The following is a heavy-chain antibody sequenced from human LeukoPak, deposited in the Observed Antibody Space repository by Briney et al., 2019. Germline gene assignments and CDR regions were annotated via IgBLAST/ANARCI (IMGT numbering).Heavy chain of an antibody. CDR1: GYTFTSYG. J-gene: IGHJ4*02. V-gene: IGHV1-18*01. D-gene: IGHD4-17*01. CDR2: ISAYNGNT. CDR3: ARVDYGDYEFDY. Sequence: EASVKVSCKASGYTFTSYGISWLRQAPGQGLEWMGWISAYNGNTNYAQKLQGRVTMTTDTSTSTAYMELRSLRSDDTAVYYCARVDYGDYEFDYWGQGTLVTVSS.